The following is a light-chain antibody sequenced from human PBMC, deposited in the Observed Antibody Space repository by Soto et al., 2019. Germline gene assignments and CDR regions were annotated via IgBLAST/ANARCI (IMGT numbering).Light chain of an antibody. J-gene: IGKJ4*01. Sequence: EIVLTQSPDTLSLSPGERATLSSMASQTVTSGYLAWYPQKPGQAPRLLIYGVSTGATGIPDRFSGSGSGTDFTLTISRLEPEVFAVYYCQQYGNSLTVGGGTKVEIK. CDR3: QQYGNSLT. CDR1: QTVTSGY. V-gene: IGKV3-20*01. CDR2: GVS.